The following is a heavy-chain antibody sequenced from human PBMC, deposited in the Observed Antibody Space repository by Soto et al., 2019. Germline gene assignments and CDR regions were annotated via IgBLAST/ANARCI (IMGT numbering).Heavy chain of an antibody. J-gene: IGHJ6*02. V-gene: IGHV5-10-1*01. CDR2: IDPSDSYT. CDR3: ARYSSSWAGGGGHYYYYYGMDV. Sequence: GESLKISCKGSGYSFTSYWISWVRQMPGKGLEWMGRIDPSDSYTNYSPSFQGHVTISADKSISTAYLQWSSLKASDTAMYYCARYSSSWAGGGGHYYYYYGMDVWGQGTTVTVSS. D-gene: IGHD6-13*01. CDR1: GYSFTSYW.